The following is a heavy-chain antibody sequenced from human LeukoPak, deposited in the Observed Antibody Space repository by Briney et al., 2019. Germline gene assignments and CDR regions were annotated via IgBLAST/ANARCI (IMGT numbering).Heavy chain of an antibody. CDR1: GYTFTSYD. J-gene: IGHJ4*02. V-gene: IGHV1-2*02. CDR3: ARDFLIWFGELLSHYFDY. D-gene: IGHD3-10*01. Sequence: GASVKVSCKASGYTFTSYDINWVRQATGQGLEWMGWINPNSGGTNYAQKFQGRVTMTRDTSISTAYMELSRLRSDDTAVYYCARDFLIWFGELLSHYFDYWGQGTLVTVSS. CDR2: INPNSGGT.